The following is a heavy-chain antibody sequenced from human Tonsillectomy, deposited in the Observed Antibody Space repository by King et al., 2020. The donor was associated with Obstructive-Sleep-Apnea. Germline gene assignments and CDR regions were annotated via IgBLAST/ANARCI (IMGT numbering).Heavy chain of an antibody. CDR1: GYTFNTYW. CDR3: ARTYGSGWYYFDY. V-gene: IGHV5-51*01. J-gene: IGHJ4*02. CDR2: ILPGDSET. Sequence: VQLVESGAEVKKPGESLKISCKGSGYTFNTYWIAWVRQMPGKGLEWMGSILPGDSETRYSPSFQGQVTISADKSISTAYLQWNSLKASDTAMYYCARTYGSGWYYFDYWGLGTLVTVSS. D-gene: IGHD6-19*01.